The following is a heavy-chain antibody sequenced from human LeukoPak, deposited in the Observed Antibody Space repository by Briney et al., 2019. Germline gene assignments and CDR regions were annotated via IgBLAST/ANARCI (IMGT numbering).Heavy chain of an antibody. Sequence: GGSLRLSCAASGFTVSSNYMSWVRQAPGKGLEWVSVIYSGGSTYYADSVKGRFTISRHNSKNTLYLQMNSLRAEDTAVYYCAREPRPGYSSGWYYVWGQGTLVTVSS. J-gene: IGHJ4*02. V-gene: IGHV3-53*04. CDR1: GFTVSSNY. D-gene: IGHD6-19*01. CDR3: AREPRPGYSSGWYYV. CDR2: IYSGGST.